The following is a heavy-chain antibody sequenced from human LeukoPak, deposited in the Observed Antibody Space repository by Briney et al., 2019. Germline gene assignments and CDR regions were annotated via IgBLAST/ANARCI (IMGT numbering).Heavy chain of an antibody. V-gene: IGHV4-30-4*01. CDR1: GGSISSGDYY. Sequence: PSETLSLTCTVSGGSISSGDYYWSWIRQPPGKGLEWIGYIYYSGSTYYNPSLKSRVTISVDTSKNQFSLKLSSVTAADTAVYYCARDRGGQVGSPGTNWFDPWGQGTLVTVSS. D-gene: IGHD3-10*01. J-gene: IGHJ5*02. CDR2: IYYSGST. CDR3: ARDRGGQVGSPGTNWFDP.